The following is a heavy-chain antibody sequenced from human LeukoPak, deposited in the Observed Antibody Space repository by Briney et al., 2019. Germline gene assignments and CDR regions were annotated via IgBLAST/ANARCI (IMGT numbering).Heavy chain of an antibody. D-gene: IGHD3-10*01. Sequence: GGSLRLSCAASGFTFSSYGIHWVRQAPGKGLEWVAVISYDGSNKYYADSVKGRFTISRDDSRNTVYLQMNSLRAEDTAVYYCARDFFPVVRGVMDYWGQGTLVTVSS. V-gene: IGHV3-30*03. CDR1: GFTFSSYG. CDR3: ARDFFPVVRGVMDY. J-gene: IGHJ4*02. CDR2: ISYDGSNK.